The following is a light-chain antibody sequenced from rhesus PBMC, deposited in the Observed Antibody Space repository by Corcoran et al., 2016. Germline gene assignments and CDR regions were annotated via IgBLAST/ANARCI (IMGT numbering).Light chain of an antibody. CDR2: GAP. J-gene: IGKJ2*01. CDR1: HSVSSY. V-gene: IGKV3S9*01. Sequence: EIVTTQSPATLSVSPGERATLSCRASHSVSSYVVWYQQKPAPAPRLLIYGAPSRATGSPDRFSGSGSGTAFTLTIGSLEPEDFAVSYCQQYSNWPHSFGQGTKVESK. CDR3: QQYSNWPHS.